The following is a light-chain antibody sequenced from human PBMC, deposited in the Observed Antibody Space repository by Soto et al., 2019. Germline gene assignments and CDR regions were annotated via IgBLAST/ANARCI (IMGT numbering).Light chain of an antibody. CDR1: SSDVGAYNY. V-gene: IGLV2-8*01. CDR2: EVT. Sequence: QSALTQPPSASGSPGQSVTISCTGTSSDVGAYNYVSWYQQHAGKAPKLVIYEVTKRPSGVPDRFSGSKSANTASLTVSGLQAEDEADYYCSSFASSNTWVFRGGTKVTVL. CDR3: SSFASSNTWV. J-gene: IGLJ3*02.